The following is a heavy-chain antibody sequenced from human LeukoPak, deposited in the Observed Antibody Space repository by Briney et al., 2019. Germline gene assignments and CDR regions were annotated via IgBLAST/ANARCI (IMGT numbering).Heavy chain of an antibody. CDR2: IIPILGIA. CDR3: ARGEDIVVVPAARSSGN. V-gene: IGHV1-69*04. Sequence: ASVKVSCKASGGTFSSYAISWVRQAPGQGLEWMGRIIPILGIANYAQKFQGRVTMTRDTSISTAYMELSRLRSDDTAVYYCARGEDIVVVPAARSSGNWGQGTLVTVSS. J-gene: IGHJ4*02. CDR1: GGTFSSYA. D-gene: IGHD2-2*01.